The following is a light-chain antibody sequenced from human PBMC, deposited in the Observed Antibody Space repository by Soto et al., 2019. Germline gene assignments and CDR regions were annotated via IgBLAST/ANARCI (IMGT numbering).Light chain of an antibody. Sequence: QSAPTQPASVSGSPGQSITISCTGTSSDVGGYNYVSWYQQHPGKAPKLMIYDVSNRPSGVSNRFSGSKSGNTASLTISGLQGEDDADYYCSSYTGSSTWVFGGGTKLTVL. CDR1: SSDVGGYNY. CDR3: SSYTGSSTWV. V-gene: IGLV2-14*01. J-gene: IGLJ3*02. CDR2: DVS.